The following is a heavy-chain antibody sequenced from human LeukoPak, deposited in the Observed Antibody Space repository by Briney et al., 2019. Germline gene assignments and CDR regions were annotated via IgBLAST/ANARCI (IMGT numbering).Heavy chain of an antibody. CDR3: AKDLFF. Sequence: GGSLRLSCAASGSIFSTSDMHWVRQAPGKGLEWVSFIQYDGSHENYSDSVKGRFTISRDNSRNTLYLQMYSLRPDDTAVYYCAKDLFFWGQGTVVTVSS. D-gene: IGHD3-9*01. J-gene: IGHJ3*01. V-gene: IGHV3-30*02. CDR1: GSIFSTSD. CDR2: IQYDGSHE.